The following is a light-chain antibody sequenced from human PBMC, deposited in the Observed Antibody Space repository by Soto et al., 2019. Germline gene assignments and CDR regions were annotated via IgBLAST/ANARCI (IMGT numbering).Light chain of an antibody. CDR2: GAS. Sequence: MMMTQSPATLSVSPGERVTLSCRTSHSVNSHVAWYQQKPGQAPRLLIYGASTRATDIPARFSGSGSESDFTLTISSLEPEDFAVYYCQQRSNWPPITFGQGTRLEIK. J-gene: IGKJ5*01. CDR1: HSVNSH. V-gene: IGKV3-11*01. CDR3: QQRSNWPPIT.